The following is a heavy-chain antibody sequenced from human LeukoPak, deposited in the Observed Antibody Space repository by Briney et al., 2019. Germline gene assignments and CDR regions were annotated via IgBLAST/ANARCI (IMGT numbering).Heavy chain of an antibody. V-gene: IGHV3-7*01. CDR3: AALRRAVACFDY. CDR1: GFTFSSYE. Sequence: PGGSLRLSCAASGFTFSSYEMNWVRQAPGKGLEWVANIKQDGSEKYYVDSVKGRFIISRDNAKNSLYLQMNSLRAEDTAVYYCAALRRAVACFDYWGQGTLVTVSS. D-gene: IGHD4-23*01. J-gene: IGHJ4*02. CDR2: IKQDGSEK.